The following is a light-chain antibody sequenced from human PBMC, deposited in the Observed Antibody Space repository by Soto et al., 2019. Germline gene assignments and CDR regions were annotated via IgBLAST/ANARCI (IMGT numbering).Light chain of an antibody. V-gene: IGKV3-20*01. CDR3: QQYYSVPIT. CDR2: GAS. J-gene: IGKJ5*01. Sequence: EIVLTQSPGTLSLSPGERATLSCRASQSVTSNYLAWYQQKPGQAPRLLIFGASSRATGIPDKFSGGGSGTDFTLTISSLQAEDVAVYYCQQYYSVPITFGQGTRLEIK. CDR1: QSVTSNY.